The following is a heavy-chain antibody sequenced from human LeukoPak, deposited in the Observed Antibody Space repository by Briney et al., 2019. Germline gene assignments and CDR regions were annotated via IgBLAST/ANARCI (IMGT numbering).Heavy chain of an antibody. D-gene: IGHD4-17*01. CDR3: ARDSYGDYVLGAFDI. CDR2: ISGSGGST. CDR1: GFTFSSYA. Sequence: PGGSLRLSCAASGFTFSSYAMSWVRQAPGKGLEWVSAISGSGGSTYYADSVKGRFTISRDNSKNTLYLQMNSLRAEDTAVYYCARDSYGDYVLGAFDIWGQGTMVTVSS. J-gene: IGHJ3*02. V-gene: IGHV3-23*01.